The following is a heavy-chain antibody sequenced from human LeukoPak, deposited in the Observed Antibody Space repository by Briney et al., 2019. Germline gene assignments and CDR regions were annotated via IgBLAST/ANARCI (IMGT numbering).Heavy chain of an antibody. Sequence: SVKVSCKASGGTFSSYTISWVRQAPGQGLEWKGGIIPIFGTANYAQKFQGRVTMTTDTSTSTAYMELRSLRSDDTAVYYCARSRGGDAWDALDIWGQGTMVTVSS. CDR2: IIPIFGTA. J-gene: IGHJ3*02. CDR3: ARSRGGDAWDALDI. V-gene: IGHV1-69*05. CDR1: GGTFSSYT. D-gene: IGHD2-21*02.